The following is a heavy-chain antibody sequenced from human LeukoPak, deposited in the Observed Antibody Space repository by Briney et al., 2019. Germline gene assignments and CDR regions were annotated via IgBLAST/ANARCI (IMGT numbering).Heavy chain of an antibody. CDR1: GFTFNDFE. CDR3: AKDPHGSGRFLEWLTKVPDAFDI. J-gene: IGHJ3*02. D-gene: IGHD3-3*01. CDR2: ISGSGSTI. Sequence: GGSLRLSCAVSGFTFNDFEMNWVRQASGRGLEWLSYISGSGSTIYYADSVKGRFTISRDNSKNTLYLQMNSLRAEDTAVYYCAKDPHGSGRFLEWLTKVPDAFDIWGQGTMVTVSS. V-gene: IGHV3-48*03.